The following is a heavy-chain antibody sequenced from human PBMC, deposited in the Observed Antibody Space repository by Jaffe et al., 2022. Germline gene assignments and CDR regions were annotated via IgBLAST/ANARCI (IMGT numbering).Heavy chain of an antibody. Sequence: QITLKESGPTLVKPTQTLTLTCTFSGFSLSTSGVGVGWIRQPPGKALEWLALIYWDDDKRYSPSLKSRLTITKDTSKNQVVLTMTNMDPVDTATYYCAHSPPWRGSATGFIRDNWFDPWGQGTLVTVSS. CDR3: AHSPPWRGSATGFIRDNWFDP. V-gene: IGHV2-5*02. CDR1: GFSLSTSGVG. CDR2: IYWDDDK. D-gene: IGHD3-10*01. J-gene: IGHJ5*02.